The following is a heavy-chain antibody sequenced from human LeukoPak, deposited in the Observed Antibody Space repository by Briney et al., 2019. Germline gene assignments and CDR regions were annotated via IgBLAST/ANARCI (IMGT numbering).Heavy chain of an antibody. CDR1: GFTFSTYA. Sequence: PGGSLRLSCAASGFTFSTYAMSWVRQAPGKGLEWVSGFTVSGGSTYYVDSVKGRFTISRDNSKNTLYLQMHSLRADDTAVYYCAKDAVAPGSGGDYFDYWGQGTLVTVSS. J-gene: IGHJ4*02. CDR3: AKDAVAPGSGGDYFDY. CDR2: FTVSGGST. D-gene: IGHD3-10*01. V-gene: IGHV3-23*01.